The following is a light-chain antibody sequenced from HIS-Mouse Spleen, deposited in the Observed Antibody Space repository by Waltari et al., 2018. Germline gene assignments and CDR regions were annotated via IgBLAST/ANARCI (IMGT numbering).Light chain of an antibody. CDR3: CSYAGSSTLGV. Sequence: QSALTQPASVSGSPGQSITISCTGTSSDVGRYNLVSWYQQHPGKAPKRMIYAGSKRPAGVSNRFSGSKSGNTASLTISGLQAEDEADYYCCSYAGSSTLGVFGGGTKLTVL. V-gene: IGLV2-23*01. CDR2: AGS. J-gene: IGLJ3*02. CDR1: SSDVGRYNL.